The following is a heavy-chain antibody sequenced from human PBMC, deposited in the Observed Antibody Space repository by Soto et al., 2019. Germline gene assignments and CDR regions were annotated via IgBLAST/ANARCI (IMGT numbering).Heavy chain of an antibody. D-gene: IGHD1-1*01. CDR2: IYYSGST. CDR1: GGSISISSYY. V-gene: IGHV4-39*01. Sequence: QLQLQESGPGLVKPSETLSLTCTVSGGSISISSYYWGWIRQPPGKGLEWIGSIYYSGSTYYNPSSMSRVTISVDSTKHRFSPRVSSVTAAAAPVYYCARHEWKGANNWCDPWGQGTLVTVSS. J-gene: IGHJ5*02. CDR3: ARHEWKGANNWCDP.